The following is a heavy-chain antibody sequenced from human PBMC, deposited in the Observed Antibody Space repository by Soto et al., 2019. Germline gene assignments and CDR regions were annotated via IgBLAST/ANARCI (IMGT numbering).Heavy chain of an antibody. J-gene: IGHJ6*02. Sequence: SLRLSCAASGFTFDDYAMHWVRQAPGKGLEWVSGISWNSGSIGYADSVKGRFTISRDNAKNSLYLQMNSLRAEDTALYYCAKVPKEMASWGYYGMDVWGQGTTVTVSS. CDR3: AKVPKEMASWGYYGMDV. CDR1: GFTFDDYA. V-gene: IGHV3-9*01. CDR2: ISWNSGSI. D-gene: IGHD7-27*01.